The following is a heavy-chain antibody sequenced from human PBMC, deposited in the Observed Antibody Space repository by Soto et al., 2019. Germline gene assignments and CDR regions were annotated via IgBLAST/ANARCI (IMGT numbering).Heavy chain of an antibody. CDR3: ARSYSSGLYHYYYGMDV. CDR1: GFTFSSYA. CDR2: ISYDGSNK. V-gene: IGHV3-30-3*01. J-gene: IGHJ6*02. D-gene: IGHD6-19*01. Sequence: GGSLRLSCAASGFTFSSYAMHWVRQAPGKGLEWVAVISYDGSNKYYADSVKGRFTISRDNSKNTLYLQMNSLRAEDTAVYYCARSYSSGLYHYYYGMDVWGQGTTVTAP.